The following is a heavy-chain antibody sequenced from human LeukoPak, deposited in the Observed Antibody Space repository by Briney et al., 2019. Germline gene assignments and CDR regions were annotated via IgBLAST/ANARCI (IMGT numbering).Heavy chain of an antibody. CDR1: GYTFTSYG. Sequence: ASVKVSCKASGYTFTSYGISWVRQAPGQGLEWMGWISAYNGNTNYAQKLQGRVTMTTDTSTSTAYMELRSLRSDDTAVYYCARDSGRFGEFNWFDPWGQGTLVTVSS. CDR2: ISAYNGNT. CDR3: ARDSGRFGEFNWFDP. J-gene: IGHJ5*02. V-gene: IGHV1-18*01. D-gene: IGHD3-10*01.